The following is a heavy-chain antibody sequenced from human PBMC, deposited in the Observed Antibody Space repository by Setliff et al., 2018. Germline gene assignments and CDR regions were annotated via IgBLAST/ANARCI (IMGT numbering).Heavy chain of an antibody. J-gene: IGHJ4*02. CDR2: INHSGST. V-gene: IGHV4-34*01. D-gene: IGHD3-3*01. CDR3: RYWSGYYNNDY. Sequence: NPSETLSLTCTVYGGSFTNYYWGWIRQSPGKGLEWIGEINHSGSTNYNPSLKSRLTISVDASTNQFSLKLYSVTAADTAVYYCRYWSGYYNNDYWGQGTLVPS. CDR1: GGSFTNYY.